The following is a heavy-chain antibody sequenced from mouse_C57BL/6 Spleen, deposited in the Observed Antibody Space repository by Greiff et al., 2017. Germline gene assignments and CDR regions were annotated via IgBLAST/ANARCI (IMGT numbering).Heavy chain of an antibody. D-gene: IGHD1-1*01. J-gene: IGHJ1*03. CDR3: ARGGSYRYFDV. CDR1: GYTFTSYD. CDR2: IYPRAGST. Sequence: VKLMESGPELVKPGASVKLSCKASGYTFTSYDINWVKQRPGQGLEWIGWIYPRAGSTKYNEKFKGKATLTVDTSSSTAYMELHSLTSEDSAVYFCARGGSYRYFDVWGTGTTVTVSS. V-gene: IGHV1-85*01.